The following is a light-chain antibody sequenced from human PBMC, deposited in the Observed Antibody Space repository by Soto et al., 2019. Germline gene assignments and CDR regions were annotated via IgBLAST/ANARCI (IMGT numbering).Light chain of an antibody. Sequence: QSALTQPDSVSGSPGQSISISCTGTSSDIGSYNLVSWYQHHPGKAPKVIIYEGSKRPSGVSNRFSGSKSGNTASLTISGLQAEDEADYFCCSYAGVSTFVLFGGGTKLTVL. CDR1: SSDIGSYNL. CDR3: CSYAGVSTFVL. V-gene: IGLV2-23*03. J-gene: IGLJ3*02. CDR2: EGS.